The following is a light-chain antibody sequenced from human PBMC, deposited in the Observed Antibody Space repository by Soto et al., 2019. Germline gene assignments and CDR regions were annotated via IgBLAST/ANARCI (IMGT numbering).Light chain of an antibody. CDR2: GAS. CDR1: QSVSSSY. V-gene: IGKV3-20*01. J-gene: IGKJ2*01. Sequence: EIVLTQSPGTLSLSPGERATLSCRASQSVSSSYLAWYQQKPGQAPRLLIYGASCRATGITDRFSGSGSGTDFTITISRLEPEDVAVYYSQQYGSSPPMYTFGQGTKLQIK. CDR3: QQYGSSPPMYT.